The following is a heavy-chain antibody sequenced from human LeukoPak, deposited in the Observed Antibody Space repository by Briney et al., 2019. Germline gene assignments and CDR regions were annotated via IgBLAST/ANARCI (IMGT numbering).Heavy chain of an antibody. J-gene: IGHJ3*02. CDR3: ARGGGLYCSGGSCDTFDI. D-gene: IGHD2-15*01. CDR1: GYTFTGYY. Sequence: GASVKVSCKASGYTFTGYYMHWVRQAPGQGLEWMGRINPNSGGTNYAQKFQGRVTMTRDTSISTAYMELSSLRSEDTAVYYCARGGGLYCSGGSCDTFDIWGQGTMVTVSS. V-gene: IGHV1-2*06. CDR2: INPNSGGT.